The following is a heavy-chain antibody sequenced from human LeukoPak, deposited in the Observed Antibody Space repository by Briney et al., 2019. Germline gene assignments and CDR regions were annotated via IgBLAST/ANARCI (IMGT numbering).Heavy chain of an antibody. J-gene: IGHJ1*01. CDR2: ISYDGSNK. Sequence: GGSLRLSCAASGFTVSSSYMTWVRQAPGKGLEWVAVISYDGSNKYYADSVKGRFTISRDNSKNTLYLQMNSLRAEDTAVYYCAKDQALAAAGLEYFQHWGQGTLVTVSS. V-gene: IGHV3-30*18. CDR3: AKDQALAAAGLEYFQH. CDR1: GFTVSSSY. D-gene: IGHD6-13*01.